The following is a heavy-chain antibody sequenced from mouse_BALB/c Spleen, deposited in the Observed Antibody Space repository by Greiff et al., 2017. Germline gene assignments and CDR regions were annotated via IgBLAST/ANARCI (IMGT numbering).Heavy chain of an antibody. D-gene: IGHD1-1*01. J-gene: IGHJ1*01. CDR1: GFSLTGYG. CDR2: IWGDGST. V-gene: IGHV2-6-7*01. Sequence: QVQLQQSGPGLVAPSQSLSITCTVSGFSLTGYGVNWVRQPPGKGLEWLGMIWGDGSTDYNSALKSRLSISKDNSKSQVFLKMNSLQTDDTARYYCARDSSSYGSSPWYFDVWGAGTTVTVSS. CDR3: ARDSSSYGSSPWYFDV.